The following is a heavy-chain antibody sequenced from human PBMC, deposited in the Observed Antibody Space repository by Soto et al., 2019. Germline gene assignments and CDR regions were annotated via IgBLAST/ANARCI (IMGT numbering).Heavy chain of an antibody. CDR3: ASGFGENYYGMDV. CDR2: ISGSGRNT. Sequence: WWSLRLSCAASVFTFTNYAMSWLRQAPGKGLEWVSSISGSGRNTYYADSVKGWFTISRDNSKNTLYLQMSSLRVEDAAVYYCASGFGENYYGMDVWGQGTTVTVSS. CDR1: VFTFTNYA. V-gene: IGHV3-23*01. D-gene: IGHD3-10*01. J-gene: IGHJ6*02.